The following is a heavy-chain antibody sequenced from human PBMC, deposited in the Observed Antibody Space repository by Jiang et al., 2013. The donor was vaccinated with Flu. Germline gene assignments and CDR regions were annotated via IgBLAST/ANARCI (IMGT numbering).Heavy chain of an antibody. V-gene: IGHV1-2*02. Sequence: GAEVKKPGASVKVSCKTSGYTFTGNYMHWVRQAPGQGLEWMGWINPNSGGTNYPQKFRGRVTMTRDTSISTAYMELSRLRSDDTAVYYCARGSPTASIISYFQYWGQGTLV. D-gene: IGHD5-12*01. CDR3: ARGSPTASIISYFQY. J-gene: IGHJ1*01. CDR1: GYTFTGNY. CDR2: INPNSGGT.